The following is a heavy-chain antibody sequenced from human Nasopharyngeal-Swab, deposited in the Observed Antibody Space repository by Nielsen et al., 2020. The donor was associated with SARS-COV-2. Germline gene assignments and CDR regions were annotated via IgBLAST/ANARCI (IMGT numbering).Heavy chain of an antibody. J-gene: IGHJ4*02. D-gene: IGHD4-23*01. V-gene: IGHV3-30*03. CDR1: GFTFSRYG. Sequence: GSLKISCAASGFTFSRYGMHWVRQAPGKGLEWVAIISYDGSNKYYADSVKGRFTLSRDNAKNSLDLQMNSLRDEDTAIYYCATYGGNSGGGYWGQGTLVTVSS. CDR3: ATYGGNSGGGY. CDR2: ISYDGSNK.